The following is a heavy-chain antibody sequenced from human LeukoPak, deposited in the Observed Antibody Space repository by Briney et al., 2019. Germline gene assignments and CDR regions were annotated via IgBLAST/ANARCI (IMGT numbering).Heavy chain of an antibody. J-gene: IGHJ5*02. Sequence: SETLSLTCNVSGASISNYYWSWIRQPPGKGLEWVGYIYYSGSTHYNPSLKSRVTISLDTSKNQLSLQLSSLTAADTAVYYCARDGYYDFWSGYNWFDPWGQGTLVTVSS. D-gene: IGHD3-3*01. CDR2: IYYSGST. CDR1: GASISNYY. CDR3: ARDGYYDFWSGYNWFDP. V-gene: IGHV4-59*12.